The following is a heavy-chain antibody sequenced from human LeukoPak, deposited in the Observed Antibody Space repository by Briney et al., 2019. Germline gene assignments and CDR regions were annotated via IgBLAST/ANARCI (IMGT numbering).Heavy chain of an antibody. CDR1: GYTFTGYY. Sequence: ASVKVSCKASGYTFTGYYMHWVRQAPGQGLEWMGWINPNSGDTNYAQTLQGRVTMTRDTSISTAYMELNRLRSDDTAVYYCAISKDYYDSSGYYSHAFDIWGQGTMVTVST. V-gene: IGHV1-2*02. CDR2: INPNSGDT. J-gene: IGHJ3*02. CDR3: AISKDYYDSSGYYSHAFDI. D-gene: IGHD3-22*01.